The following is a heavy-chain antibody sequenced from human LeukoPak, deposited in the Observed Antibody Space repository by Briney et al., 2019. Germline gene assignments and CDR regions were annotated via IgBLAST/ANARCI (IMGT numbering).Heavy chain of an antibody. CDR3: ARDQRKYYYDSRGYYPD. D-gene: IGHD3-22*01. CDR2: IKQDGSES. V-gene: IGHV3-7*05. Sequence: GGSLRLSCAASGITFSSYWMSWVRQALGKGLEWVANIKQDGSESYYVDSVKGRFTISRDNAKNSLYLQMNSLGAEDTAVYYCARDQRKYYYDSRGYYPDWGQGTLVTVSS. J-gene: IGHJ4*02. CDR1: GITFSSYW.